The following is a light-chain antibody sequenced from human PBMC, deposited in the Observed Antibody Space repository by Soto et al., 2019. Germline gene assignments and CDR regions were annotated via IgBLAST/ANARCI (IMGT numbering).Light chain of an antibody. Sequence: DIQMTQSPSTLSASVGDRVTITCRASQSISSWLAWYRQKPGKAPKLLIYDASSLESGVPSRFSGSGSGTEFTLTISSLQPDDFATYYCQQYNSPSITFGQGTRLEIK. CDR3: QQYNSPSIT. CDR1: QSISSW. CDR2: DAS. V-gene: IGKV1-5*01. J-gene: IGKJ5*01.